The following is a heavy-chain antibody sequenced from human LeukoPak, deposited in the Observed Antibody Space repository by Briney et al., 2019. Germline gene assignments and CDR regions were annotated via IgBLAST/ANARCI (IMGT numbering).Heavy chain of an antibody. CDR3: AKDQDPHSYGSGSYAPFDY. V-gene: IGHV3-23*01. J-gene: IGHJ4*02. Sequence: GGSLRLSCLASGFSFTTHAMGWVRQAPGKGLEWVSHISGSGGSTKYSGSVKGRFTISRDNSKNTLYLQINSLGADDTAVYYCAKDQDPHSYGSGSYAPFDYWGQGTLVTVSS. D-gene: IGHD3-10*01. CDR1: GFSFTTHA. CDR2: ISGSGGST.